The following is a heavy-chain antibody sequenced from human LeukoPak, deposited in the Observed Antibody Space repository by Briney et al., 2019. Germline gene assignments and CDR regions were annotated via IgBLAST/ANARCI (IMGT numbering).Heavy chain of an antibody. CDR1: GGSISNYY. CDR2: IYYSGAT. D-gene: IGHD3-10*01. CDR3: ARFGITVVRGGKYYFDH. J-gene: IGHJ4*02. Sequence: PSETLSLTCTVSGGSISNYYWSWIRQPPGKGLEWIGHIYYSGATKYNPSLKSRITISVDTSKNQFSLMLSSVTAADTAVYYCARFGITVVRGGKYYFDHWGQGTLVTVSS. V-gene: IGHV4-59*08.